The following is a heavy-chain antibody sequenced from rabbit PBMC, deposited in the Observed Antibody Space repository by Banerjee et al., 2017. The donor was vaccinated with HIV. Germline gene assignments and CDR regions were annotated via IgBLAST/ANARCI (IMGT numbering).Heavy chain of an antibody. J-gene: IGHJ4*01. CDR3: ARDLAGVIGWNFNL. CDR1: GSTLSRYY. Sequence: QEQLVESGGGLVQPEGSLTLTCTASGSTLSRYYICWVRQAPGKGLEWIACIGTGSGTTYYATWATGRFTISKTSSTTVTLQMTSLTAADTATYLCARDLAGVIGWNFNLWGQGTLVTVS. V-gene: IGHV1S45*01. CDR2: IGTGSGTT. D-gene: IGHD4-1*01.